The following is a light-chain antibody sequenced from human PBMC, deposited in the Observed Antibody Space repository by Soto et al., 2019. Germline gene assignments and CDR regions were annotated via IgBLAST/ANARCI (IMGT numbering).Light chain of an antibody. V-gene: IGKV1-6*01. CDR3: LQDYNCPPT. J-gene: IGKJ1*01. CDR2: AAS. CDR1: QCISND. Sequence: AIQMTQSPSSLSASVGDRVTITCRASQCISNDLGWYQQKPGKAPKLLIYAASSLQSGVPSRFSGSGSGTDFTLSISSLQPEDCATSYCLQDYNCPPTFGHGTKVEIK.